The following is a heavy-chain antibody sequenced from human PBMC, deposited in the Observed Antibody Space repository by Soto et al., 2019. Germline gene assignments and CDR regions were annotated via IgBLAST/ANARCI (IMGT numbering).Heavy chain of an antibody. Sequence: SVKVSCKASGGTFSSYAISWVRQAPGQGLEWMGGIIPIFGTANYAQKFQGRVTITADESTSTAYMELSSLRSEDTAVYYCARERRITIFAVVGRSDAFDIWGQGTMVTVSS. J-gene: IGHJ3*02. CDR3: ARERRITIFAVVGRSDAFDI. CDR1: GGTFSSYA. D-gene: IGHD3-3*01. V-gene: IGHV1-69*13. CDR2: IIPIFGTA.